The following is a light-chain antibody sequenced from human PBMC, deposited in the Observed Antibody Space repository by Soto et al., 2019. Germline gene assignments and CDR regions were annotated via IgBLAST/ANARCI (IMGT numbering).Light chain of an antibody. V-gene: IGKV4-1*01. Sequence: DIVMTQSPDSLAVSLGERATINCKSSQSVLYSSDNKNYLAWYQQKPGQPPKVLIYLASTRESGVPDRFSGSGSGTDFTLTISSLQAEDGAVYYCQQYYITPRTFGQGTKVEIK. CDR2: LAS. CDR3: QQYYITPRT. J-gene: IGKJ1*01. CDR1: QSVLYSSDNKNY.